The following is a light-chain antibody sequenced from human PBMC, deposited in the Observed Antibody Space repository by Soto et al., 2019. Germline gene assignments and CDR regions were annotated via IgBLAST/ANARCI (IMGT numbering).Light chain of an antibody. V-gene: IGKV3-20*01. CDR1: QSVSSSY. J-gene: IGKJ2*01. CDR2: GAS. CDR3: QQYGSSPPAT. Sequence: EIVLTQSPGTLSLSPGERATLSCRASQSVSSSYLAWYQRKPGQAPRLLIYGASSRATGIPDRFSGSGSGTDFTLTISRLEPEDFAVYYCQQYGSSPPATFGQGTKLEIK.